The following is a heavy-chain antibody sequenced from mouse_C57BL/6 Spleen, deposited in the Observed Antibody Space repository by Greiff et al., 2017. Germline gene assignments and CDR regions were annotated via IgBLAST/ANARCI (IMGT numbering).Heavy chain of an antibody. CDR1: GYAFSSYW. CDR3: ARDYGSSYFDY. J-gene: IGHJ2*01. D-gene: IGHD1-1*01. V-gene: IGHV1-80*01. CDR2: IYPGDGDT. Sequence: VHLVESGAELVKPGASVTISCKASGYAFSSYWMNWVKQRPGKGLEWIGQIYPGDGDTTYNGKFKGKATLTADKSSSTAYMRLSSLTSEDSAVYFCARDYGSSYFDYWGQGTTLTVSS.